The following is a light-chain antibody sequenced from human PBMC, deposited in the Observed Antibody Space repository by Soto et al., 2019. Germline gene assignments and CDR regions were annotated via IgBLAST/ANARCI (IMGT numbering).Light chain of an antibody. Sequence: EIVLTQSPGTLPLSPGERVTLSCRASQSIMNNYLAWYQQKPGQAPRLLIYGASSWVTGIPDRFSGSGSGTDFTLTISRLEPEDFAVYHCQQYGSSPITFGQGTRLEIK. CDR3: QQYGSSPIT. J-gene: IGKJ5*01. V-gene: IGKV3-20*01. CDR2: GAS. CDR1: QSIMNNY.